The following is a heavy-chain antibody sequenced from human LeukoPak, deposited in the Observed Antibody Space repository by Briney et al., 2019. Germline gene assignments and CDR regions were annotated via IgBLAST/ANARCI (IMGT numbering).Heavy chain of an antibody. D-gene: IGHD1-1*01. CDR3: AKGQELDDGVFDS. CDR1: GFTFSSNA. CDR2: IRGNGDRT. J-gene: IGHJ4*02. Sequence: PGGSLRLSCAASGFTFSSNAMTWVRQAPGKGLEWVSTIRGNGDRTHYADSVTGRFTIPRDNSKNTLYLQMNSLRGEDSAIYYCAKGQELDDGVFDSWGQGTLVTVSS. V-gene: IGHV3-23*01.